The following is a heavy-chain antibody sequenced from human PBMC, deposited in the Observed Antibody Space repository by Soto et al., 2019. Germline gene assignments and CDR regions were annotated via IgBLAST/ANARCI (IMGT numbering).Heavy chain of an antibody. J-gene: IGHJ4*02. CDR1: GFTFSSYG. Sequence: GGSLRLSCAASGFTFSSYGMHWVRQAPGKGLEWVAVISYDGSNKYYADSVKGRFTISRDNSKNTLYLQMNSLRAEDTAVYYCASAIHGPNDYWGQGTLVTVSS. D-gene: IGHD2-2*02. V-gene: IGHV3-30*03. CDR2: ISYDGSNK. CDR3: ASAIHGPNDY.